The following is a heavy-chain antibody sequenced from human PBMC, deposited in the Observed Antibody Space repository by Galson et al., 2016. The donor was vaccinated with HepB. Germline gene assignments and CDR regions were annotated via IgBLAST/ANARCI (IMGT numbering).Heavy chain of an antibody. CDR1: GFTFSNYS. CDR2: ISSSGSYI. D-gene: IGHD1-20*01. J-gene: IGHJ4*02. CDR3: ARGITGNAFDY. V-gene: IGHV3-21*01. Sequence: SLRLSCAASGFTFSNYSMNWVRQAPGKGLEWVSFISSSGSYIYYADSVKGRLTISRDNAKNSLFLQMNSLRAGDTAVYYCARGITGNAFDYWGQGTLVPVSS.